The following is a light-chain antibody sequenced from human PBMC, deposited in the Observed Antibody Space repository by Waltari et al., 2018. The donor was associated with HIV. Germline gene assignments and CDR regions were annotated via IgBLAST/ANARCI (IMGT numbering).Light chain of an antibody. J-gene: IGLJ1*01. V-gene: IGLV2-11*01. CDR3: CSYAGSYTYV. CDR1: SRDVGGYDY. Sequence: QSALTQPRSVSGSPGQSVTISCTGTSRDVGGYDYVSWYQQHPGKAPKLVIDDVDKRPAGVPDRFSGSKSGNTASLTISGLQAEDEVDYYCCSYAGSYTYVFGTGTKVTVL. CDR2: DVD.